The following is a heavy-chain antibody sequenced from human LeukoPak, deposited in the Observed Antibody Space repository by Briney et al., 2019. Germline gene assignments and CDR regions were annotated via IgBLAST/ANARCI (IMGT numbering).Heavy chain of an antibody. CDR1: GGTFSSYA. CDR2: IIPILGIA. CDR3: ARGHPAGMDV. V-gene: IGHV1-69*04. J-gene: IGHJ6*02. Sequence: GASVKVSCKASGGTFSSYAISWVRQAPGQGLEWVGRIIPILGIANYAQKFQGRVTITADKSTSTAYMELSSLRSEDTAVYYCARGHPAGMDVWGQGTTVTVSS.